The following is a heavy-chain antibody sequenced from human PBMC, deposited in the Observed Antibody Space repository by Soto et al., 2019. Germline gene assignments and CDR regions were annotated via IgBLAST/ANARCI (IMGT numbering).Heavy chain of an antibody. J-gene: IGHJ6*02. Sequence: QITLKESGPTLVKPTQTLTMTCTFSGFSLSTSGVGVGWIRQPPGKALEWLALIYWNDDKRYSPSLKSRPTISKDTSKNQAVLTVTNMESVDTATYDFAHRGINGWDVWGHGTTVTVSS. CDR1: GFSLSTSGVG. D-gene: IGHD2-8*01. V-gene: IGHV2-5*01. CDR2: IYWNDDK. CDR3: AHRGINGWDV.